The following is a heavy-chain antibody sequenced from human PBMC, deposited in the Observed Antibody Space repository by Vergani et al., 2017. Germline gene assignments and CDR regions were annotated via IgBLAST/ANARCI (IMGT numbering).Heavy chain of an antibody. CDR1: GGTFSSYA. CDR3: AGDISRKGELLPADY. Sequence: QVQLVQSGAEVKKPGSSVKVSCKASGGTFSSYAISWVRQAPGQGLEWMGGIIPIFGTANYAQKFQGRVMITADESTSTSYMELSSLRSEDTAVYYCAGDISRKGELLPADYWGQGTLVTVSS. CDR2: IIPIFGTA. V-gene: IGHV1-69*12. D-gene: IGHD1-26*01. J-gene: IGHJ4*02.